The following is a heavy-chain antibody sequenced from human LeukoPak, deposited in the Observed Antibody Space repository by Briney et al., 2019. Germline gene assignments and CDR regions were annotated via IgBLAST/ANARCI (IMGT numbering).Heavy chain of an antibody. Sequence: GGSLRLPCAASGFTFSSYGMSWVRQAPGKGLEWVSAISGSGGSTYYADSVKGRFTISRDNSKNTLYLQMNSLRAEDTAVYYCASLRYFDWFFDYWGQGTLVTVSS. CDR3: ASLRYFDWFFDY. CDR1: GFTFSSYG. D-gene: IGHD3-9*01. J-gene: IGHJ4*02. V-gene: IGHV3-23*01. CDR2: ISGSGGST.